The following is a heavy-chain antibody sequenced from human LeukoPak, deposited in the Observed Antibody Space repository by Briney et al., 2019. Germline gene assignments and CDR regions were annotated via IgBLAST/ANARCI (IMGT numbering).Heavy chain of an antibody. D-gene: IGHD3-3*01. J-gene: IGHJ4*02. Sequence: SETLSLSCTVSGGSVSSGSYYWSWIRQPPGKGLEWIGYIYYSGSTNYNPSLKSRVTISVDTSKNQFSLKLSSVTAADTAVYYCARGTTTIFGVVIPYYFDYWGQGTLVTVSS. CDR3: ARGTTTIFGVVIPYYFDY. CDR1: GGSVSSGSYY. CDR2: IYYSGST. V-gene: IGHV4-61*01.